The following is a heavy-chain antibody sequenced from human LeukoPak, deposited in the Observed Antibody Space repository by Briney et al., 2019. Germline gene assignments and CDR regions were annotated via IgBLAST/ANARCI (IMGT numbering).Heavy chain of an antibody. V-gene: IGHV3-48*01. CDR3: ATTGNSDAFDI. D-gene: IGHD1-7*01. Sequence: GGSLRLSCSASGFTFSSYSMNWVRQAPGKGLEWVSYISSSSGTIYNADSVKGRFTISRDNAKNTLYLQMNSLRAEDTAVYYCATTGNSDAFDIWGQGTMVTVSS. CDR2: ISSSSGTI. CDR1: GFTFSSYS. J-gene: IGHJ3*02.